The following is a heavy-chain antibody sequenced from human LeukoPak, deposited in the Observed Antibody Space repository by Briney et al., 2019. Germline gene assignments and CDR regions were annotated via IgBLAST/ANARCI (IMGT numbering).Heavy chain of an antibody. Sequence: PSETLSLTCTVSGGSISSGSYYWSWIRQPAGKGLEWIGRIYTSGSTNYNPSLKSRVTISVDTSKNQFSLKLSSVTAADTAVYYCARDEDGRGIGSDYWGQGTLVTVSS. D-gene: IGHD5-24*01. CDR3: ARDEDGRGIGSDY. CDR2: IYTSGST. CDR1: GGSISSGSYY. J-gene: IGHJ4*02. V-gene: IGHV4-61*02.